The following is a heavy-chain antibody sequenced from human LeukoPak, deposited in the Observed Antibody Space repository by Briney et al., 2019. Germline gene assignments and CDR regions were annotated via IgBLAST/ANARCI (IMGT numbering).Heavy chain of an antibody. D-gene: IGHD4-11*01. CDR1: GGSISSYY. Sequence: SETLSLTCTVSGGSISSYYWSWIRQPAGKGLEWIGRIYTSGSTNYNPTLKSRVPMSVDTSKNQFSLKLSSVAAADPAVYYCARERNTNLQYYFDYWGQGTLVTVSS. V-gene: IGHV4-4*07. CDR3: ARERNTNLQYYFDY. CDR2: IYTSGST. J-gene: IGHJ4*02.